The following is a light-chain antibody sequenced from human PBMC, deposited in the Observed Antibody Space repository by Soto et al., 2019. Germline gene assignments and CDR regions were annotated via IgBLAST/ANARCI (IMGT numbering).Light chain of an antibody. V-gene: IGLV1-40*01. J-gene: IGLJ2*01. CDR2: VNS. CDR1: STNIGAGYD. Sequence: QAVVTQPPSVSGAPGQRVTISCTGSSTNIGAGYDVHWYQQHPGTAPKLLIYVNSNRPSGVPHRFSGSKSGTSASLAITGLEVEDEAEYYCQSYDSSLSGYVVFGGGTKVTVL. CDR3: QSYDSSLSGYVV.